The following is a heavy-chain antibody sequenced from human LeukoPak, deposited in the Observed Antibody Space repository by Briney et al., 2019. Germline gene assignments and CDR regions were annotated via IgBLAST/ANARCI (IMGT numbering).Heavy chain of an antibody. CDR1: GYTFTSYY. CDR2: INHSGGST. J-gene: IGHJ4*02. CDR3: ARVETPVGGSESAFDY. Sequence: GASVKVSCKASGYTFTSYYMHWVRQAPGQGLEWMGVINHSGGSTSYAQKFQGRVTMTRDMSTSTVYMELSSLRSEDTAVYYCARVETPVGGSESAFDYWGQGTLVTVSS. D-gene: IGHD2-15*01. V-gene: IGHV1-46*01.